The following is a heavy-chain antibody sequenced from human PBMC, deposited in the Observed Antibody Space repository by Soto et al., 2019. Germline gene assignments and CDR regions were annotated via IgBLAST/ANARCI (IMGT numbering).Heavy chain of an antibody. CDR2: IYNSGTT. CDR3: ARGPYCGDECYFAY. CDR1: GGSISSYY. D-gene: IGHD2-21*01. V-gene: IGHV4-4*07. Sequence: SETLSLTCSVFGGSISSYYWSWIRQPAGKGLEWIGRIYNSGTTNHNPSLESRVTMSVDPSKNQISLKLSSATAADTAIYYCARGPYCGDECYFAYWGPGTLVTVSS. J-gene: IGHJ4*02.